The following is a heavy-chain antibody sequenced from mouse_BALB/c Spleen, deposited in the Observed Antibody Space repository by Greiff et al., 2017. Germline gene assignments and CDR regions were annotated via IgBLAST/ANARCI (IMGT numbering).Heavy chain of an antibody. CDR2: ISSGGST. J-gene: IGHJ1*01. CDR1: GFTFSSYA. Sequence: EVKVVESGGGLVKPGGSLKLSCAASGFTFSSYAMSWVRQTPEKRLEWVASISSGGSTYYPDSVKGRFTISRDNAGNILYLQMSSLRSEDTAMYYCAREAYYYGSSHWYFDVWGAGTTVTVSS. CDR3: AREAYYYGSSHWYFDV. D-gene: IGHD1-1*01. V-gene: IGHV5-6-5*01.